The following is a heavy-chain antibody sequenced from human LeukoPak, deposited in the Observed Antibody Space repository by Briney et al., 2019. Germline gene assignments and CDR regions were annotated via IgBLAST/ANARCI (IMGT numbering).Heavy chain of an antibody. D-gene: IGHD3-22*01. CDR3: AKGLVVVITPFDY. CDR2: ISGSGGST. V-gene: IGHV3-23*01. Sequence: QPGGSLRLSCAASGFTFSSYAMSWVRQAPGKGLEWVSAISGSGGSTYYADSVKGRFTIPRDNSKNTLYLQMNSLRAEDTAVYYCAKGLVVVITPFDYWGQGTLVTVSS. CDR1: GFTFSSYA. J-gene: IGHJ4*02.